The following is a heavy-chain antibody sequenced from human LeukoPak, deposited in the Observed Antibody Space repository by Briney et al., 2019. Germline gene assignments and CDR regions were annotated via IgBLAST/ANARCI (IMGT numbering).Heavy chain of an antibody. D-gene: IGHD3-22*01. Sequence: PSETLSLTCTVSGGSISSYYWSWIRQPPGKGLEWIGYIYYSGTTNYNPSLKSRVTISVDTSKNQFSLKLSSVTAADTAVYYCARGLYDSSGYGNFDYWGQGTLVTVSS. CDR3: ARGLYDSSGYGNFDY. V-gene: IGHV4-59*01. J-gene: IGHJ4*02. CDR2: IYYSGTT. CDR1: GGSISSYY.